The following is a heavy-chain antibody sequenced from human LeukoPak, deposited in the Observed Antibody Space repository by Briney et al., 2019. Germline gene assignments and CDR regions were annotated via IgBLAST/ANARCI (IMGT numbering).Heavy chain of an antibody. V-gene: IGHV4-30-4*01. D-gene: IGHD3-16*01. CDR2: IYYTGST. CDR1: GGSITSGDYY. CDR3: ARDPHGGGLGDGFDI. Sequence: SQTLSLTCTVSGGSITSGDYYWGWIRQPPGKGLEWIVYIYYTGSTYYNPSLKSRLTISVDTSKNQFSLKLSSVTAADTAVYYCARDPHGGGLGDGFDIWGQGTMVSVSS. J-gene: IGHJ3*02.